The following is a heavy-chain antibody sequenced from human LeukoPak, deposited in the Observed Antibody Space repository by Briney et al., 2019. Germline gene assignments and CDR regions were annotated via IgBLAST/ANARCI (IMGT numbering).Heavy chain of an antibody. J-gene: IGHJ5*02. CDR1: GGSFSGYY. V-gene: IGHV4-34*01. Sequence: PSETLSLTCAVYGGSFSGYYWSWIRQPPGKGLEWIGEINHSGSTNYNPSLKGRVTISVDTPKNQFSLKLSSVTAADTAVYYCARGRGYYYGSGSYNSPNWFDPWGQGTLVTVSS. D-gene: IGHD3-10*01. CDR2: INHSGST. CDR3: ARGRGYYYGSGSYNSPNWFDP.